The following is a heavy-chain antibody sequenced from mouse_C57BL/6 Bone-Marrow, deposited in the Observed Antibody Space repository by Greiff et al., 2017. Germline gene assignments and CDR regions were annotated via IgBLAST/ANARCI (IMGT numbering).Heavy chain of an antibody. CDR3: ARLGGSSQAWFAY. Sequence: QVQLQQSGAELARPGASVKLSCKASGYTFTSYGISWVKQRTGQGLEWIGEIYPRSGNTYYNEKFKGKATLTADKSSSTAYMELRSLTSEDSAVYFCARLGGSSQAWFAYWGQGTLVTVSA. V-gene: IGHV1-81*01. D-gene: IGHD1-1*01. CDR1: GYTFTSYG. J-gene: IGHJ3*01. CDR2: IYPRSGNT.